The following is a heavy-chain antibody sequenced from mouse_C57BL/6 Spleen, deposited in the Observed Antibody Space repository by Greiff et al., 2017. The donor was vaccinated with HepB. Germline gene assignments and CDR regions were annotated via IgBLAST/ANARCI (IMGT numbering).Heavy chain of an antibody. CDR2: IYPYNGVS. Sequence: VQLQQSGPELVKPGASVKISCKASGYSFTGYYMHWVKQSHGNILDWIGYIYPYNGVSSYNQKFKGKATLTVDKSSSTAYMELRSLTSEDSAVYYCASSLDGYSLYYFDYWGQGTTLTVSS. D-gene: IGHD2-3*01. CDR3: ASSLDGYSLYYFDY. J-gene: IGHJ2*01. CDR1: GYSFTGYY. V-gene: IGHV1-31*01.